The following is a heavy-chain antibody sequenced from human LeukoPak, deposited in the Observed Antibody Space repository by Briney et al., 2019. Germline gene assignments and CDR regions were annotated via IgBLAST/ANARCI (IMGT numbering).Heavy chain of an antibody. CDR1: GFTFSSYW. Sequence: PGGTLRLSCAASGFTFSSYWMSWVRQAPGKGLEWVANIKQDGSEKYYVDSVKGRFTISRDNAKNSLYLQMNSLRAEDTAVYYCARAPRKSYSLIVNAFDIWGQGTMVTVSS. J-gene: IGHJ3*02. V-gene: IGHV3-7*01. CDR3: ARAPRKSYSLIVNAFDI. CDR2: IKQDGSEK. D-gene: IGHD1-14*01.